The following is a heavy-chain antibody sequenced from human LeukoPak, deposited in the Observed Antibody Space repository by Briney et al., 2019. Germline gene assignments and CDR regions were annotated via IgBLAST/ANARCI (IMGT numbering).Heavy chain of an antibody. Sequence: GGSLRLSCAASGFTFSSYSMNWVRQAPGKGLEWVSSISSSSSYIYYADSVKGRFTISRDNAKNSLYLQMNSLRAGDTAVYYCARIGQFSSSGKDVWGKGTTVTVSS. CDR1: GFTFSSYS. J-gene: IGHJ6*04. CDR3: ARIGQFSSSGKDV. V-gene: IGHV3-21*01. CDR2: ISSSSSYI. D-gene: IGHD6-6*01.